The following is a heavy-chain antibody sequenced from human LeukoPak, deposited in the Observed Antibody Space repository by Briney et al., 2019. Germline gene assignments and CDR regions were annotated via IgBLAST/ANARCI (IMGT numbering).Heavy chain of an antibody. J-gene: IGHJ6*04. CDR1: GFTVSSNS. V-gene: IGHV3-69-1*02. Sequence: GGSLRLSCTVSGFTVSSNSMSWVRQAPGKGLEWVSFSDSVKGRFTISRDNAKNSLYLQMNSLRAEDTAVYYCAELGITMIGGVWGKGTTVTISS. D-gene: IGHD3-10*02. CDR3: AELGITMIGGV.